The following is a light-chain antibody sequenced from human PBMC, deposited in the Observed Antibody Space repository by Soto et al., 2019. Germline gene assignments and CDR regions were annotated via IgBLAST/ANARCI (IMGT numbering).Light chain of an antibody. Sequence: QSALPQPPSASGTPGQRVTISCSGSSSNIGSNTVNWYQQLPGTAPKLLIYSNNQRPSGVTDRFSGSKSGTSASLAISGLQSEDEADYYCAAWDDSLNGPGYVFGTGTKLTVL. CDR3: AAWDDSLNGPGYV. J-gene: IGLJ1*01. CDR1: SSNIGSNT. V-gene: IGLV1-44*01. CDR2: SNN.